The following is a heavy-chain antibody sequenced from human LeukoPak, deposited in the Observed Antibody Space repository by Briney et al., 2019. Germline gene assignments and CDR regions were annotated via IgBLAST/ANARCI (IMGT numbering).Heavy chain of an antibody. CDR2: IGTSGDT. D-gene: IGHD2-21*02. V-gene: IGHV3-13*01. CDR1: GFTFRSYN. CDR3: VRDGDGYDY. Sequence: GGSLRLSCAASGFTFRSYNMHWVRQPTGKGLEWVASIGTSGDTYHAESVKGRFTISRDDAKNFLYLQMNSLRAGDTALYYCVRDGDGYDYWGQGTLVTVSS. J-gene: IGHJ4*02.